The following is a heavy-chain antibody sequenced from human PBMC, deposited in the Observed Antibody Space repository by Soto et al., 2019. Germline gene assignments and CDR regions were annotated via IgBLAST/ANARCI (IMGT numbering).Heavy chain of an antibody. Sequence: QVRLVQSGAEVKRPGASVKVSCRASGYTFVDYALHWVRQAPGQGLEWVGWMNPKTGNIKSSHKFEDRVSITRDTATSTASMELSGLRSEDTAVYFCTREAVVAENGFDPWGQGTLVTVSS. D-gene: IGHD3-22*01. J-gene: IGHJ5*02. CDR2: MNPKTGNI. CDR3: TREAVVAENGFDP. V-gene: IGHV1-3*01. CDR1: GYTFVDYA.